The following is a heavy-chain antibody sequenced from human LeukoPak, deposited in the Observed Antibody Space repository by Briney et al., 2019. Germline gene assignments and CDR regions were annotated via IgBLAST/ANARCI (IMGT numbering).Heavy chain of an antibody. J-gene: IGHJ4*02. CDR3: ASRPHDDYCFFDY. Sequence: GGSLRLSCAASGFTVRNNFMTWVHHAPGRGRECGTVISGGGTTYYADSVKGRFTIYRDSSKHTLYHQMNSLRAEDTAVYHCASRPHDDYCFFDYWGQGTLVSV. CDR2: ISGGGTT. V-gene: IGHV3-53*01. CDR1: GFTVRNNF. D-gene: IGHD4-17*01.